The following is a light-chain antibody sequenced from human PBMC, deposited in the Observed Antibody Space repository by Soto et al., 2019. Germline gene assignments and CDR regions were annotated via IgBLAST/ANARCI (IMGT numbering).Light chain of an antibody. CDR3: ATWDDSLNGPV. V-gene: IGLV1-44*01. J-gene: IGLJ3*02. Sequence: QSVLTQPPSTSGTPGQRVTISCSGSSSNVGGNTVNWYQQLPGTAPKLLIYRNNQRPSGVPDRFPGSKSGTSGSLAISGLQSEDEADYYCATWDDSLNGPVFGGGTKLTVL. CDR1: SSNVGGNT. CDR2: RNN.